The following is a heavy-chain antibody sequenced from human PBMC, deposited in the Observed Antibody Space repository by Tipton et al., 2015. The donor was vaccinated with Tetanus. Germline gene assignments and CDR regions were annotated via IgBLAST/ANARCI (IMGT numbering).Heavy chain of an antibody. J-gene: IGHJ5*02. CDR2: ISVRGSHT. Sequence: SLRLSCEVSGFAFSNYAMAWVRQAPGKGLEWVSGISVRGSHTYYADPVKGRFSISRDNSKNTVYLQMNSLRDEDTAVYYCAKDPASRGWFDPWGQGTLVSVSS. CDR3: AKDPASRGWFDP. V-gene: IGHV3-23*01. CDR1: GFAFSNYA.